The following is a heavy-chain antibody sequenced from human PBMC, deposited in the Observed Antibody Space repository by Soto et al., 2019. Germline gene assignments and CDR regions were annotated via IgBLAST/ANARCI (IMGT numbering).Heavy chain of an antibody. V-gene: IGHV1-69*13. Sequence: GASVKVSCQASGGTFSSYAISWVRQAPGQGLEWMGGIIPIFGTANYAQKFQGRVTITADESTSTAYMELSSLRSDDTAVYYCARDRPPKGTTLRWYGMGVWGQGTTVTVSS. J-gene: IGHJ6*02. CDR1: GGTFSSYA. D-gene: IGHD1-1*01. CDR2: IIPIFGTA. CDR3: ARDRPPKGTTLRWYGMGV.